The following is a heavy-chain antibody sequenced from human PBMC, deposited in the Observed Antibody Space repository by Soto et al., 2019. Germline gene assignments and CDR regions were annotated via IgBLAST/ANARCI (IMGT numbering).Heavy chain of an antibody. CDR1: GFSFSSYA. CDR3: AKDPQTYCYGSGSYYNYFDY. CDR2: ISGSGGST. D-gene: IGHD3-10*01. J-gene: IGHJ4*02. Sequence: GGSLRLSCAASGFSFSSYAMSWVRQAPGKGLESVSAISGSGGSTYYADSVKGRFTISRVNSKNTPYLQMNSLRAEDTAVYYCAKDPQTYCYGSGSYYNYFDYWGQGTLVTVSS. V-gene: IGHV3-23*01.